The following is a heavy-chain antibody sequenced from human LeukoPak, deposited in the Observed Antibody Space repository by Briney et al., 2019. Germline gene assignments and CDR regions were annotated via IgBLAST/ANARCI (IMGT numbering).Heavy chain of an antibody. Sequence: GGSLRLSCAASGFTFSTYSMNWVRQAPGKGLEWVSYISSSTSTIYYADSVKGRFTISRDNAKNSLYLQMNSLREEDTAVYYCARERAITGTTYRTNWFDPWGQGTLVTVSS. V-gene: IGHV3-48*02. D-gene: IGHD1-7*01. CDR3: ARERAITGTTYRTNWFDP. CDR1: GFTFSTYS. J-gene: IGHJ5*02. CDR2: ISSSTSTI.